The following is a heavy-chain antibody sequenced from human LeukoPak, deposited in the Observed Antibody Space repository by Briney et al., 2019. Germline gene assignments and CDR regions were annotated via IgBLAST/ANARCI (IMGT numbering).Heavy chain of an antibody. J-gene: IGHJ3*02. D-gene: IGHD2-2*01. CDR2: MNPNSGNT. V-gene: IGHV1-8*01. CDR1: GYTFTSYD. Sequence: GASVKVSCKASGYTFTSYDINWVRQASRQGLEWMGWMNPNSGNTGYAQKLQGRVTMTRDTSISTAYMELSSLRSEDTAVYYCARRVGRPDVFGIWGQGTMVTVSS. CDR3: ARRVGRPDVFGI.